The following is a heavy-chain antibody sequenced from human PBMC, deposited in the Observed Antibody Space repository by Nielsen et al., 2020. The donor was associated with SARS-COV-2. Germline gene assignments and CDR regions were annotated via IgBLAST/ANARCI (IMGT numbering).Heavy chain of an antibody. J-gene: IGHJ5*02. CDR1: GYSFTSYW. V-gene: IGHV5-51*01. D-gene: IGHD3-9*01. Sequence: KVSCKGSGYSFTSYWIGWVRQMPGKGLEWMGIIYPGDSDTRYSPSFQGQVTISADKSISTAYLQWSSLKASDTAMYYCARHPTYYDILTGLNWFDPWGQGTLVTVSS. CDR2: IYPGDSDT. CDR3: ARHPTYYDILTGLNWFDP.